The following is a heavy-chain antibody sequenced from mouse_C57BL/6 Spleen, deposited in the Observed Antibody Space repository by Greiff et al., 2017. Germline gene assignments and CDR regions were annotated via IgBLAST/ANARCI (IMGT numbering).Heavy chain of an antibody. D-gene: IGHD1-1*01. CDR2: IRNKANGYTT. CDR1: GFTFTDYY. J-gene: IGHJ1*03. CDR3: ARYGSSYEWYFDV. Sequence: DVMLVESGGGLVQPGGSLSLSCAASGFTFTDYYMSWVRQPPGKALEWLGFIRNKANGYTTEYSASVKGRFTISRDNSQSILYLQMNALRAEDSATYYCARYGSSYEWYFDVWGTGTTVTVSS. V-gene: IGHV7-3*01.